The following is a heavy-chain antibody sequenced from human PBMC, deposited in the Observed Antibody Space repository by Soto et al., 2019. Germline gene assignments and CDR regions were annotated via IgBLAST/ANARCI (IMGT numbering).Heavy chain of an antibody. CDR1: GFTFSSYG. V-gene: IGHV3-30*18. J-gene: IGHJ3*02. CDR3: AKDVSGRGYSSGWYPDAFDI. D-gene: IGHD6-19*01. CDR2: ISYDGSNK. Sequence: GGSLRLSCAASGFTFSSYGMHWVRQAPGKGLEWVAVISYDGSNKYYADSVKGRFTISRDNSKNTLYLQMNSLRAEDTAVYYCAKDVSGRGYSSGWYPDAFDIWGQGTMVTVSS.